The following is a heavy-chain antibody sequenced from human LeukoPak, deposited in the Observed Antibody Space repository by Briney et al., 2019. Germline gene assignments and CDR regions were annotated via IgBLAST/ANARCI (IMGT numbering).Heavy chain of an antibody. J-gene: IGHJ4*02. V-gene: IGHV3-15*01. D-gene: IGHD3-22*01. CDR1: GFPFSDVW. CDR2: IKSKDDGGTA. Sequence: GGSLRLSCAASGFPFSDVWMSWVRQAPGKGLEWVGRIKSKDDGGTADYAAPLKGRFTFSRDDSKNTLYLEMKSLKTEDTAVYYCTTDWYYYDSSGYYPIFWGQGTLVTVSS. CDR3: TTDWYYYDSSGYYPIF.